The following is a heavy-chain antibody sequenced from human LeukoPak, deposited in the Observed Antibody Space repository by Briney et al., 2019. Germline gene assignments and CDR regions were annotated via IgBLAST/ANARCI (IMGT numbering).Heavy chain of an antibody. D-gene: IGHD3-3*01. V-gene: IGHV3-7*01. Sequence: GGSLRLSCAASGFTFSSYWMSWVRQAPGKGLEWVANIKQDGSEKYYVDSVKGRFTISRDNAKNSPYLQMNSLRAEDTAVYYCARTFTYYDFWSGHYYYYYMDVWGKGTTVTVSS. CDR2: IKQDGSEK. CDR1: GFTFSSYW. J-gene: IGHJ6*03. CDR3: ARTFTYYDFWSGHYYYYYMDV.